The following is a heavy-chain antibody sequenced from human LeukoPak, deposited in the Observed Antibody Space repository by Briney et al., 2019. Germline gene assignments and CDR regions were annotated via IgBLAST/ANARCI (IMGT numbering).Heavy chain of an antibody. CDR2: IYTSGST. CDR3: ARGDIVVVTATDAFDI. CDR1: GGSISSYY. J-gene: IGHJ3*02. Sequence: PSKTLSLTCAVYGGSISSYYWSWIRQPPGKGLEWIGRIYTSGSTNYNPSLKSRVTISVDTSKNQFSLKLSSVTAADTAVYYCARGDIVVVTATDAFDIWGQGTMVTVSS. V-gene: IGHV4-4*08. D-gene: IGHD2-21*02.